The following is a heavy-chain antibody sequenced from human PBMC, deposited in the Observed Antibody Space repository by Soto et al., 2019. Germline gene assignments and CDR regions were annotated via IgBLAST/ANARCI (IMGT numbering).Heavy chain of an antibody. CDR1: GGSIRSYY. D-gene: IGHD3-9*01. J-gene: IGHJ4*02. CDR2: IYYSGST. Sequence: SETLSLTCTVSGGSIRSYYWSWIRQPPGKGLEWIGYIYYSGSTNYNPSLKSRVTISVDTSKNQFSLKLSSVTAADTAVYYCARHYDILTGYYIPYYFDYWGQGTLVTVSS. V-gene: IGHV4-59*08. CDR3: ARHYDILTGYYIPYYFDY.